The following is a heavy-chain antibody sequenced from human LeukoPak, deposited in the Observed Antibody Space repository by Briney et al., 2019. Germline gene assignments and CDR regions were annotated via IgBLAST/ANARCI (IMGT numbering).Heavy chain of an antibody. Sequence: VPPGRAPRLSCATAGFTLSSYGMHLVRQAPGERLEWGANINRDGSAKHYAASVKGRFTISRDIATNSLFLQMISLTAEDTAVYYCTRDYSASNGLDVWGPGATVTVSS. CDR3: TRDYSASNGLDV. V-gene: IGHV3-7*04. CDR2: INRDGSAK. D-gene: IGHD2-15*01. J-gene: IGHJ6*02. CDR1: GFTLSSYG.